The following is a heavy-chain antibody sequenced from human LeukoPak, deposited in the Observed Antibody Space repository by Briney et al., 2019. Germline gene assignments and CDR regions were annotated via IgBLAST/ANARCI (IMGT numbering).Heavy chain of an antibody. CDR3: ARGTSGGCDH. Sequence: PGGSLRLSCEVSGFNVSANYLSWVRQAPGKGLVWVSGIYSGGSTYYADSVKGRFTISRDIPKNMVYLQMISLRAEDTAVYYCARGTSGGCDHWGQGTLVTVSS. V-gene: IGHV3-66*01. CDR1: GFNVSANY. CDR2: IYSGGST. D-gene: IGHD3-10*01. J-gene: IGHJ4*02.